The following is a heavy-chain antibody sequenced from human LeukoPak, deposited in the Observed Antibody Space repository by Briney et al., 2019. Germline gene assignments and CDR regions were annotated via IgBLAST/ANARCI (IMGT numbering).Heavy chain of an antibody. D-gene: IGHD3-9*01. CDR2: IYYSGST. CDR1: GGSISSSSYF. Sequence: PSETLSLTCTVSGGSISSSSYFWGWIRQPPGKGLEWIGSIYYSGSTYYNPSLKSRVTISVDTSKNQFSLKLSSVTAADTAVYYCASVRLRYFDSRVDYWGQGTLVTVSS. J-gene: IGHJ4*02. V-gene: IGHV4-39*07. CDR3: ASVRLRYFDSRVDY.